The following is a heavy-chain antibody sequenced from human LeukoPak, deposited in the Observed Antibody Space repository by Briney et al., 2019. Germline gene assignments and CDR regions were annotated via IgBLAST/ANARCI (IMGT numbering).Heavy chain of an antibody. V-gene: IGHV4-34*01. CDR3: ARGYDYVWGSYLDY. D-gene: IGHD3-16*02. J-gene: IGHJ4*02. Sequence: SETLSLTCAVYGGSFSGYYWSWIRQPPGKGLEWIGEINHSGSTNYNPSLRSRVTISVDTSKNQFSLKLSSVTAADTAVYYCARGYDYVWGSYLDYWGQGTLVTVSS. CDR2: INHSGST. CDR1: GGSFSGYY.